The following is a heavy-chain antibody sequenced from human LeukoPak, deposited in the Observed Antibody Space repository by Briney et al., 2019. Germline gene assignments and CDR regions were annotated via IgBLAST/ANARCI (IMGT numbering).Heavy chain of an antibody. V-gene: IGHV3-64*01. CDR3: ARVANAGYSSGWYWDYFDF. CDR1: GFTFSSYA. J-gene: IGHJ4*02. D-gene: IGHD6-19*01. Sequence: PGGSLRLSCAASGFTFSSYALHWVRQAPGKGLECVSAISASGGSTYYANSVKGRFTISRDNSKNTLYLQMGSLRIEDMAVYYCARVANAGYSSGWYWDYFDFWGQGTLVTVSS. CDR2: ISASGGST.